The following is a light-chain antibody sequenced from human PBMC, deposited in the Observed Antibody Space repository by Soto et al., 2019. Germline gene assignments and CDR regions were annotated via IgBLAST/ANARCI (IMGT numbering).Light chain of an antibody. CDR2: EVS. Sequence: QSALTQPASVSRSPGQSITISCTGTSSDVGGYNWLSWYQQHPGKAPKLIIYEVSNRPSGVSNRFSGSKSGNTASLTISGLQIEDEADYYCSSYTSSSTPVFGGGTKVTVL. CDR1: SSDVGGYNW. J-gene: IGLJ3*02. V-gene: IGLV2-14*01. CDR3: SSYTSSSTPV.